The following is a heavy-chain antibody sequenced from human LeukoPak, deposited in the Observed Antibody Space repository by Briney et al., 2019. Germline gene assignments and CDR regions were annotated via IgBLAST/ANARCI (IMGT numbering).Heavy chain of an antibody. CDR1: GFTFSSYT. J-gene: IGHJ4*02. CDR3: ARDLGTTMITSLGY. CDR2: ISSSSTYI. V-gene: IGHV3-21*01. D-gene: IGHD3-22*01. Sequence: PGGSLRLSCAASGFTFSSYTMNWVRQAPGKGLEWVSSISSSSTYIYYADSVEGRFTISRDNAENSLFLEMNILRAEDTAVYYCARDLGTTMITSLGYWGQGTLVTVSS.